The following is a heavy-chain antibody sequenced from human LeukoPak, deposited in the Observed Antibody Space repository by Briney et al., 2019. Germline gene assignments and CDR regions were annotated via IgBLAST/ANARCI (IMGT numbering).Heavy chain of an antibody. CDR2: IWSDGNNK. J-gene: IGHJ4*02. CDR1: GFTFSTYG. CDR3: ARGIAVAGGDY. D-gene: IGHD6-19*01. Sequence: GRSLRLSCAASGFTFSTYGMHWVRQAPGKGLEWVADIWSDGNNKYYADSVKGRFTISRDTSKNTLYLQMNSLRAEDTAVYYCARGIAVAGGDYWGQGTLVTVSS. V-gene: IGHV3-33*01.